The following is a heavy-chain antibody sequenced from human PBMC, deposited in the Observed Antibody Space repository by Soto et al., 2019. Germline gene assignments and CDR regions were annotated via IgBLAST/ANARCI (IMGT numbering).Heavy chain of an antibody. CDR3: ARDLFLVDPWYFDY. CDR1: GYTFTSYG. D-gene: IGHD2-21*01. J-gene: IGHJ4*02. Sequence: ASVKVSCKASGYTFTSYGISWVRQAPGQGLEWMGWISAYNGNTNYAQKLQGRVTMTTDTSTSTAYMELRSLRSDDTAMYYCARDLFLVDPWYFDYWGQGTLVTVSS. V-gene: IGHV1-18*01. CDR2: ISAYNGNT.